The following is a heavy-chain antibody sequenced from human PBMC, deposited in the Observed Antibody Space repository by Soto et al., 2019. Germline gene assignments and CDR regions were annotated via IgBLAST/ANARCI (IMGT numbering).Heavy chain of an antibody. V-gene: IGHV3-23*01. D-gene: IGHD6-13*01. CDR3: AKSRGDSWPTYFFDL. CDR1: GFPFSGYS. J-gene: IGHJ4*02. CDR2: ISGTGYSK. Sequence: EVQLLESGGGLVQPGGSLKLSCAASGFPFSGYSLSWVRQTPGKGLEWVAGISGTGYSKYHADSVMGRFSISRDNFKSTLYLELNSLRAEDTALYYCAKSRGDSWPTYFFDLWGQGTLVTVSS.